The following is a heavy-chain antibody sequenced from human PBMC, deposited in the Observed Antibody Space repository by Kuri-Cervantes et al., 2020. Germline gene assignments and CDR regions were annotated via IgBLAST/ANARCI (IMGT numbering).Heavy chain of an antibody. CDR1: GYTFTSYY. CDR3: ARGVLEWLFPVPYYYYYYMDV. D-gene: IGHD3-3*01. CDR2: INPSGGST. J-gene: IGHJ6*03. V-gene: IGHV1-46*01. Sequence: ASVKVSCKASGYTFTSYYMHWVRQAPGQGLEWMGIINPSGGSTSYAQKFQGRVTMTRDTSTSTVYMELSSLRSEDTAVYYRARGVLEWLFPVPYYYYYYMDVWGKGTTVTVSS.